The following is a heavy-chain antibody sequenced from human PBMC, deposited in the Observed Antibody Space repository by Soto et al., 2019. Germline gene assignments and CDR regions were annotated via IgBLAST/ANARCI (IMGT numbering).Heavy chain of an antibody. J-gene: IGHJ4*02. D-gene: IGHD1-1*01. CDR3: ARDVESRTTGTTSTFDY. Sequence: GGSLRLSCAASGFTFSSYSMNWVRQAPGKGLEWVSYISSSSTIYYADSVKGRFTISRDNAKNSLYLQMNSLRDEDTAVYYCARDVESRTTGTTSTFDYWGQGTLVTVSS. CDR1: GFTFSSYS. V-gene: IGHV3-48*02. CDR2: ISSSSTI.